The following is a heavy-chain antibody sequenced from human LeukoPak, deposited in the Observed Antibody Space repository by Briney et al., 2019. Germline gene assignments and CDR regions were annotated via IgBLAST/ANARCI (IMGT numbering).Heavy chain of an antibody. CDR2: ITSNGGST. Sequence: GGSLRLSCAASGFTFSSYAMHWVRQGPGRGLEYVASITSNGGSTYYANSVKGRFTISRDNSKNTLYLQMNSLRAEDTAVYYCAKDASTVTLHADYWGQGTLVTVSS. J-gene: IGHJ4*02. V-gene: IGHV3-64*01. CDR3: AKDASTVTLHADY. CDR1: GFTFSSYA. D-gene: IGHD4-17*01.